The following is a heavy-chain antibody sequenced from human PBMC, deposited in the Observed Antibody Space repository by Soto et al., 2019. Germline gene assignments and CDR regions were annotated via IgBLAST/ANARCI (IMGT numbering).Heavy chain of an antibody. Sequence: LSLTCTISGGSVSSGSYFWTWIRQPPGKGLEWIGYIHYSGTTSFFPSYNPSLRSRVTISEDTSKNQFSLKLLSVTTADTAVYFCAAGEASSRNLAPYYLDFWGQGTLVTVSS. CDR1: GGSVSSGSYF. D-gene: IGHD6-13*01. J-gene: IGHJ4*02. V-gene: IGHV4-61*01. CDR2: IHYSGTT. CDR3: AAGEASSRNLAPYYLDF.